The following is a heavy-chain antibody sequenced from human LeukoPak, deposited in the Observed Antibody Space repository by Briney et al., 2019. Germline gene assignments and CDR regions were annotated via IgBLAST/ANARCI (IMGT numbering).Heavy chain of an antibody. CDR3: ARVQQRGTTSYFDH. Sequence: HPGGSLRLSCAASGFTFSNAWMSWVRQAPGKGLEWVGRIRKKANGYSTEYGASVKGRFTFSTDDLGNSVYLQMNSLRTEDTAVYYCARVQQRGTTSYFDHWGQGTLVTVSS. J-gene: IGHJ4*02. V-gene: IGHV3-72*01. D-gene: IGHD1-1*01. CDR2: IRKKANGYST. CDR1: GFTFSNAW.